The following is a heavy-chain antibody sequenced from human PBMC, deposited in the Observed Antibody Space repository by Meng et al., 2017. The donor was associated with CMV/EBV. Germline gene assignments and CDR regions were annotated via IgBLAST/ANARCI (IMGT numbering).Heavy chain of an antibody. D-gene: IGHD3-10*01. V-gene: IGHV1-3*01. CDR2: INAGNGNT. J-gene: IGHJ6*02. CDR3: ARDLGYYYGSGSLYYYYGMDV. Sequence: YGMHWVRQAPGQRLEWMGWINAGNGNTTYSQKFQGRVTITRDTSASTAYMELSSLRSEDTAVYYCARDLGYYYGSGSLYYYYGMDVWGQGTTVTVSS. CDR1: YG.